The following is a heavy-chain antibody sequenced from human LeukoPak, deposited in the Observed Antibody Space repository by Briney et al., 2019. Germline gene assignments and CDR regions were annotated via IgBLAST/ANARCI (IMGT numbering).Heavy chain of an antibody. J-gene: IGHJ5*02. CDR1: GYSFTSYY. D-gene: IGHD2-2*01. CDR3: ARGGLVVVPAAMYYWFDP. CDR2: INPSGGST. Sequence: ASVKVSCKASGYSFTSYYMHWVRQAPGQGLEWMGIINPSGGSTSYAQKFQGRVTMTRDTSTSTVYMELSSLRSEDTAVYYCARGGLVVVPAAMYYWFDPWGQATLVTVSS. V-gene: IGHV1-46*01.